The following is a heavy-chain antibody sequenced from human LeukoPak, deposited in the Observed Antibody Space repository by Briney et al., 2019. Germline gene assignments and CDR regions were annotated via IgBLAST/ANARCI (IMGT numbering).Heavy chain of an antibody. CDR2: IYYSGST. CDR1: GGSISSYY. V-gene: IGHV4-59*01. CDR3: ARGGWGYGYTH. J-gene: IGHJ4*02. Sequence: SETLSLTCTVSGGSISSYYWSWIRQPPGKGLEWIGYIYYSGSTNYNPSLKSRVTISVDTSKNQFSLKLSSVTAADTAVYYCARGGWGYGYTHWDQGTQVTVSS. D-gene: IGHD5-18*01.